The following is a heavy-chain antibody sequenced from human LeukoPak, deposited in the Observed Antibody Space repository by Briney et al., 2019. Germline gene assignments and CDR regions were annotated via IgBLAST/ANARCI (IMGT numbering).Heavy chain of an antibody. J-gene: IGHJ5*02. CDR1: GGSISSSSYY. V-gene: IGHV4-39*07. Sequence: PSETLSLTCTVSGGSISSSSYYWGWIRQPPGKGLEWIGSIYYSGSTYYNPSLKSRVTISVDTSKNQFSLKLSSVTAADTAVYYCASRTLGDYVFLGFGNWFDPWGQGTLVTVSS. CDR3: ASRTLGDYVFLGFGNWFDP. D-gene: IGHD4-17*01. CDR2: IYYSGST.